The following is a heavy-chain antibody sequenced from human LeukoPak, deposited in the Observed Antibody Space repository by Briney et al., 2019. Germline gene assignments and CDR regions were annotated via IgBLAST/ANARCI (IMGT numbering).Heavy chain of an antibody. CDR3: ARVDGDYLDYYYGMDV. CDR1: GFTVSSNY. Sequence: GGSLRLSCAASGFTVSSNYMSWVRQAPGKGLEWVSVIYSGGSTYYADSVKGRFTISRDNSKNTLYLQMNSLRAEDTAVYYCARVDGDYLDYYYGMDVWGQGTTVTVSS. D-gene: IGHD4-17*01. CDR2: IYSGGST. V-gene: IGHV3-53*01. J-gene: IGHJ6*02.